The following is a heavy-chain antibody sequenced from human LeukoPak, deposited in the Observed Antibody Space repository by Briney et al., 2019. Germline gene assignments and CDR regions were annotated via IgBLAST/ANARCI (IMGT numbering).Heavy chain of an antibody. CDR3: ATCTVTTPYYYYYYMDV. CDR2: IIPIFGTA. J-gene: IGHJ6*03. Sequence: GASVKVSCKASGGTFSSYAISWVRQAPGQGLEWMGGIIPIFGTANYAQKFQGRVTITADKSTSTAYMELSSLRSEDTAVYYCATCTVTTPYYYYYYMDVWGKGTTVTVSS. D-gene: IGHD4-17*01. CDR1: GGTFSSYA. V-gene: IGHV1-69*06.